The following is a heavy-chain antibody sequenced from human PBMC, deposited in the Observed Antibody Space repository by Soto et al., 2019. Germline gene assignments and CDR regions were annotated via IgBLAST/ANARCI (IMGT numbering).Heavy chain of an antibody. CDR1: GGTFSSYA. V-gene: IGHV1-69*01. CDR2: IIPIFGTA. J-gene: IGHJ4*02. CDR3: ARAVDYDFWSGSRSYYFDY. D-gene: IGHD3-3*01. Sequence: GASVKFSCKASGGTFSSYAISWVRQAPGQGLEWMGGIIPIFGTANYAQKFQGRVTITADESTSTAYMELSSLRSEDTAVYYCARAVDYDFWSGSRSYYFDYWGQGTLVTVSS.